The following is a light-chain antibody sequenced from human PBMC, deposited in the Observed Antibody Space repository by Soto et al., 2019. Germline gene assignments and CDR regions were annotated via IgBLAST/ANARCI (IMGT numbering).Light chain of an antibody. J-gene: IGKJ1*01. CDR3: QQYGSSRT. CDR1: QSVSSSY. Sequence: ETVLTQSPGTLSLSPGERATLSCRASQSVSSSYLAWYQQKPGQAPRLLIYDASSRATGIPDRFSGSGSGTDFTLTISRLEREDFAVYDCQQYGSSRTFGQGTKVDIK. CDR2: DAS. V-gene: IGKV3-20*01.